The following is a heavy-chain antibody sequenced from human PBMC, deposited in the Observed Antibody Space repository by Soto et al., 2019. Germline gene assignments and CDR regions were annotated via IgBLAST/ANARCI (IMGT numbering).Heavy chain of an antibody. CDR1: GFTFSQTF. Sequence: EVQLVESGGGLVQPGGSLRLSCVASGFTFSQTFMTWVRQAPGKGLEWVANIKQDGSEKHYMDSVKGRFTISRDNAKNSLYLQMNSLRAEDTAVYYCGRDTSPRRADYWGQGTLVTVSS. V-gene: IGHV3-7*01. D-gene: IGHD2-2*01. J-gene: IGHJ4*02. CDR2: IKQDGSEK. CDR3: GRDTSPRRADY.